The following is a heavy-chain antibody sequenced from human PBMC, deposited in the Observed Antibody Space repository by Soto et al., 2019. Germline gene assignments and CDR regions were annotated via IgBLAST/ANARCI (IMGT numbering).Heavy chain of an antibody. CDR2: INPNNGAT. D-gene: IGHD1-1*01. CDR3: ASHDPGARFDP. V-gene: IGHV1-2*02. Sequence: ASVKVSCKAPRYIFTAYFMHWVRQSPGQGLEWMGWINPNNGATHYGLSFQGRVTMTRDTSISTAYMELSSLRSDDTAVYYCASHDPGARFDPWGQGTLVTVSS. J-gene: IGHJ5*02. CDR1: RYIFTAYF.